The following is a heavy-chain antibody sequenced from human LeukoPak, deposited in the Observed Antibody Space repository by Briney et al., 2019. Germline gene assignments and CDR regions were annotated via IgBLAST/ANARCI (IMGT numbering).Heavy chain of an antibody. V-gene: IGHV4-61*02. CDR3: ARGSSGWYGLLDD. J-gene: IGHJ4*02. CDR2: IYTSGST. Sequence: PSQTLSLTCTVSGGSISSGSYHWSWIPQPAGKGLEWIGRIYTSGSTNYNPSLKSRVTISVDTSKNQFSLKLSSVTAADTAVYYCARGSSGWYGLLDDWGQGTLVTVSS. D-gene: IGHD6-19*01. CDR1: GGSISSGSYH.